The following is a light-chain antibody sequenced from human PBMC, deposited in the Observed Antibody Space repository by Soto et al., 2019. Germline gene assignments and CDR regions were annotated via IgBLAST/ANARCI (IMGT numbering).Light chain of an antibody. V-gene: IGKV1-39*01. J-gene: IGKJ1*01. CDR2: AAS. Sequence: DLQMTQSPSSLSASIGDRVTITCRASQNVSTYLNWYQQRPAKAPNLLIYAASILHSGVPSRFTGSSSGPDSTLTISGLQPEDLGTYYCQQTYAIAWTCGQGTKVDFK. CDR1: QNVSTY. CDR3: QQTYAIAWT.